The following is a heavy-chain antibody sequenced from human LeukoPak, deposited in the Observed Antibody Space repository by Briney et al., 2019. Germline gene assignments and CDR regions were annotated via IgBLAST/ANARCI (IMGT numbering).Heavy chain of an antibody. Sequence: PGGSLRLSCAASGFTVGNNYMNWVRQAPGKGLEWVSLIFSHGETSYADSVKGRFTISRDNSKNTLYLQMNGLRVEDTAVYYCIADTPDFAPYDFDYWGQGTLVTVSS. J-gene: IGHJ4*02. D-gene: IGHD5-18*01. CDR3: IADTPDFAPYDFDY. CDR1: GFTVGNNY. CDR2: IFSHGET. V-gene: IGHV3-66*01.